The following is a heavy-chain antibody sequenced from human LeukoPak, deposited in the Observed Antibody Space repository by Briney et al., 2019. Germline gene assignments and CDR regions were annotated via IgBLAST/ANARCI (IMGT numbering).Heavy chain of an antibody. CDR2: ISAYNGNT. CDR3: ARGNSWFGELYFDY. J-gene: IGHJ4*02. V-gene: IGHV1-18*04. CDR1: GYTFTSYG. Sequence: GASVMVSCKASGYTFTSYGISWVRQAPGQGLEWMGWISAYNGNTNYAQKLQGRVTMTTDTSTSTAYMELRSLRSDDTAVYYCARGNSWFGELYFDYWGQGTLVTVSS. D-gene: IGHD3-10*01.